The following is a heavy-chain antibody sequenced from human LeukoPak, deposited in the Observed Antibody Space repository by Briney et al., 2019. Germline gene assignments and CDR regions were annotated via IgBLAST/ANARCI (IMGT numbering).Heavy chain of an antibody. CDR1: GFTFSSYW. Sequence: PGGSLRLSCAASGFTFSSYWVSWVRQAPGKGLEWVANIKQDGSEKYYVDSVKGRFTISRDNAKNSLYLQMNSLRAEDTAVYYCARDSAATGTWDYWGQGTLVTVSS. CDR3: ARDSAATGTWDY. CDR2: IKQDGSEK. D-gene: IGHD1-1*01. V-gene: IGHV3-7*04. J-gene: IGHJ4*02.